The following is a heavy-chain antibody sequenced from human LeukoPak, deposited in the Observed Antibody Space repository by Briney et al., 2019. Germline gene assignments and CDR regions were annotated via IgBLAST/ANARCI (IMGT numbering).Heavy chain of an antibody. D-gene: IGHD2-2*01. J-gene: IGHJ4*02. V-gene: IGHV3-23*01. CDR3: AKSTYCSSTSCYTTYDY. CDR2: ISGSGGST. Sequence: PGGSLRLSCAASGFTFSSYAMSWVRQAPVKALEWVSAISGSGGSTYYADSVKGRFTISRDNSKNTLYLQMNSLRAEDTAVYYCAKSTYCSSTSCYTTYDYWGQGTLVTVSS. CDR1: GFTFSSYA.